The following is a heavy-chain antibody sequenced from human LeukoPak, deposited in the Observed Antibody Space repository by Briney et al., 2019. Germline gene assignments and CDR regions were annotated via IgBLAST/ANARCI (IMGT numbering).Heavy chain of an antibody. CDR2: IYYSGST. CDR3: ARVRGSSGWSDY. V-gene: IGHV4-59*01. D-gene: IGHD6-19*01. Sequence: GSLRLSCAASGFTFSDYYMSWIRQPPGKGLEWIGYIYYSGSTNYNPSLKSRVTISVDTSKNQFSLKLSSVTAADTAVYYCARVRGSSGWSDYWGQGTLVTVSS. J-gene: IGHJ4*02. CDR1: GFTFSDYY.